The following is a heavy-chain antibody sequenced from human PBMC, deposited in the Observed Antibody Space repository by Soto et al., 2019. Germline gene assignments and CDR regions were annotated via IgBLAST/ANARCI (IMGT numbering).Heavy chain of an antibody. CDR1: GFTFNTYW. V-gene: IGHV3-74*01. CDR2: INSDGSST. J-gene: IGHJ6*02. D-gene: IGHD2-15*01. Sequence: EVQLVESRGGLVQPGGSLRLSCAASGFTFNTYWMHWVRQVPGKGLVWVSRINSDGSSTSYAVSVKGRFTISRDNAKNTLYLHMTSLRVEDTAVYYCARARMLYLDVWGQGITVTVSS. CDR3: ARARMLYLDV.